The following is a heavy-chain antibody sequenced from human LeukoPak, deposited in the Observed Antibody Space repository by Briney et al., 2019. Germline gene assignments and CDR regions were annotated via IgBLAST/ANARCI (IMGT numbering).Heavy chain of an antibody. Sequence: GGSLRLSCAASGFTFSSYSMSWVRQAPGKGLEWVSFIYSDNTHYSDSVKGRFTISRDNSKNTLYLQMNSLRAEDTAVYYCAREPVELRVHDYWGQGTLVTVSS. CDR2: IYSDNT. CDR3: AREPVELRVHDY. J-gene: IGHJ4*02. V-gene: IGHV3-53*01. D-gene: IGHD1-7*01. CDR1: GFTFSSYS.